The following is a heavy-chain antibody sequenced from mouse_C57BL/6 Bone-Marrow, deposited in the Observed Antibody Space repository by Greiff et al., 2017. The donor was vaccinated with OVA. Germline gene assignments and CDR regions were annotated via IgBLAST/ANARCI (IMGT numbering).Heavy chain of an antibody. CDR2: LHPNSGST. V-gene: IGHV1-64*01. D-gene: IGHD2-4*01. J-gene: IGHJ3*01. CDR1: GYTFPSYW. CDR3: ARYYDYDDGFAY. Sequence: QVQLQQSGAELVKPGASVKLSCKASGYTFPSYWMHWVKQRPGQGLEWLGMLHPNSGSTNYTEKFKSKATLTVDKSSSTAYMQLSSLTSEDSAVYDCARYYDYDDGFAYWGQGTLVTVSA.